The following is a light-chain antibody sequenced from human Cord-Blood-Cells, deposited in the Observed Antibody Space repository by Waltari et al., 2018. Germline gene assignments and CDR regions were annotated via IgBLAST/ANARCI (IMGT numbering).Light chain of an antibody. CDR1: SSNIASHY. Sequence: QSVLTQPPSSSGTPGQRVTIPCSGSSSNIASHYVYCYQQLPGTAPQLLIYRNNQRPSGVPDRFSGSKSGTSASLAISGLRSEDEADYYCAAWDDSLSGPGVFGGGTKLTVL. V-gene: IGLV1-47*01. CDR3: AAWDDSLSGPGV. CDR2: RNN. J-gene: IGLJ3*02.